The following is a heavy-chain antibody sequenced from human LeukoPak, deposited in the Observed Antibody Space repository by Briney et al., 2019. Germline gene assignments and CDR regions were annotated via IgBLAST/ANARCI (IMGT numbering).Heavy chain of an antibody. CDR3: ATGRTKKY. Sequence: GGSLRLSCVASGFTFSNYWMNWVRQAPGERPEWVANIKEDGSEKYYVDSVKGPFTISRDNAKNSLYLQMNSLRAEDTAVYYCATGRTKKYWGQGTLVTVSS. D-gene: IGHD2-8*01. CDR2: IKEDGSEK. J-gene: IGHJ4*02. V-gene: IGHV3-7*01. CDR1: GFTFSNYW.